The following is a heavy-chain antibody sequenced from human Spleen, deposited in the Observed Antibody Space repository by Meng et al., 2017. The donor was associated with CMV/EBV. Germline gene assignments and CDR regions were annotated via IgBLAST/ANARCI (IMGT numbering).Heavy chain of an antibody. CDR2: ISSSSSYI. CDR3: ARAGEYKYNYGPSYQYYGMDV. D-gene: IGHD5-18*01. Sequence: GGSLRLSCAASGFNFSIYSMNWVRQAPGKGLEWVSSISSSSSYIYYADSVKGRFTISRDNAENSLYLQMNSLRAEDTAVYYCARAGEYKYNYGPSYQYYGMDVWGQGITVTVSS. J-gene: IGHJ6*02. V-gene: IGHV3-21*01. CDR1: GFNFSIYS.